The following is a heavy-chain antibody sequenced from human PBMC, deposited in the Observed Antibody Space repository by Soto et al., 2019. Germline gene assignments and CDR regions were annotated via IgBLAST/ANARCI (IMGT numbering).Heavy chain of an antibody. CDR2: TGSGTGPG. CDR1: GGSLSTNP. Sequence: SSVKVSCKASGGSLSTNPISWVRQAPGQGLEWMGGTGSGTGPGNHAQKFQGRLTVTADKSTSTVYMELTNLSSEDTAVYYCARRESGGFFRFFDSWGQGTLVTRLL. V-gene: IGHV1-69*06. CDR3: ARRESGGFFRFFDS. D-gene: IGHD2-15*01. J-gene: IGHJ4*02.